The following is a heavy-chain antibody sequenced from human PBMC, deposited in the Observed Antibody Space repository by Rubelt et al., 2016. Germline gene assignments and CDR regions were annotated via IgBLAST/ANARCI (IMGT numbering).Heavy chain of an antibody. J-gene: IGHJ5*02. Sequence: QAQLVQSGAAVKKPGSSVNVSCKASGGTFSSYAISWVRQAPGQGLAWMGGLIPIFGTENYAQKFQGRGTITADESTSTAYMELSSLRSEDTAVYYGATGGDFGVVIPNWFDPWGQGTLVTVSS. CDR2: LIPIFGTE. CDR3: ATGGDFGVVIPNWFDP. CDR1: GGTFSSYA. V-gene: IGHV1-69*01. D-gene: IGHD3-3*01.